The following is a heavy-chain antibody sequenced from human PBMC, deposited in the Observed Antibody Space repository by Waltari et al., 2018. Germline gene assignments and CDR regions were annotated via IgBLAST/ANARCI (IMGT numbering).Heavy chain of an antibody. V-gene: IGHV4-34*01. CDR1: GGSFSGYY. CDR2: INHSGST. Sequence: QVQLQQWGAGLLKPSETLSLTCAVYGGSFSGYYLSRMRQQPGRGLEWIGEINHSGSTNYNPSLKGRVTISVDTSKNQFSLKLSSVTAADTAVYYCARGRRQVVAATPYYYMDVWGKGTTVTVSS. CDR3: ARGRRQVVAATPYYYMDV. D-gene: IGHD2-15*01. J-gene: IGHJ6*03.